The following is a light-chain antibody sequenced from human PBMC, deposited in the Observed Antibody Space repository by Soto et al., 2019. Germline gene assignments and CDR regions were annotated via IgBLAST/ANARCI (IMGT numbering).Light chain of an antibody. V-gene: IGLV2-14*03. Sequence: QSALTQPASVSGSPGQSITISCTGTSSDVGGYNYVSWYQQHPGKAPKLMIYDVSNRPSGVSNRFSGSKSGNTASLTISGLQAEDEADYYCNSSTSSSTHVVFGGGTKLTVL. CDR2: DVS. J-gene: IGLJ2*01. CDR1: SSDVGGYNY. CDR3: NSSTSSSTHVV.